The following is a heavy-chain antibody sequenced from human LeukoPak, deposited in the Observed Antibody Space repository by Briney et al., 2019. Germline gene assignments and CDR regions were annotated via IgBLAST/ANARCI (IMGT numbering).Heavy chain of an antibody. V-gene: IGHV4-59*11. J-gene: IGHJ5*02. CDR2: IYYSGST. CDR1: GGSISSHY. CDR3: ARDLRDYDILTGYFFFAGWFDP. D-gene: IGHD3-9*01. Sequence: SETLSLTCTVSGGSISSHYWSWIRQPPGKGLEWIGYIYYSGSTNYNPSLKSRVTISVDTSKNQFSLKLSSVTAADTAVYYCARDLRDYDILTGYFFFAGWFDPWGQGTLVTVSS.